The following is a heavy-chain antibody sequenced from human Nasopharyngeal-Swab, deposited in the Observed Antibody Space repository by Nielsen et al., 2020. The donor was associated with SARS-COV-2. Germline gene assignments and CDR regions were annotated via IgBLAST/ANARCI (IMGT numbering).Heavy chain of an antibody. Sequence: WIRQPPGKGLEWVSYISSSSSYTNYADSVKGRFTISRDTAKNSLYLQMNSLRAEDTAVYYCARDGLRGSYYYYMDVWGKGTTVTVSS. CDR2: ISSSSSYT. J-gene: IGHJ6*03. CDR3: ARDGLRGSYYYYMDV. D-gene: IGHD3-16*01. V-gene: IGHV3-11*06.